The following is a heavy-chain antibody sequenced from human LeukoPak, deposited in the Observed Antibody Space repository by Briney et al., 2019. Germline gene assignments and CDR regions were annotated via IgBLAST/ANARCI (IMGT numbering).Heavy chain of an antibody. CDR1: GFTFSSYG. Sequence: GGSLRLSCAASGFTFSSYGMHWVRQAPGKGLEWVAVISYDGSNKYYADSVKGRFTISRDNPKNTLYLQMNSLRAEDTAVYYCAKDHGRDGYNFDYWGQGTLVTVSS. D-gene: IGHD5-24*01. J-gene: IGHJ4*02. CDR3: AKDHGRDGYNFDY. V-gene: IGHV3-30*18. CDR2: ISYDGSNK.